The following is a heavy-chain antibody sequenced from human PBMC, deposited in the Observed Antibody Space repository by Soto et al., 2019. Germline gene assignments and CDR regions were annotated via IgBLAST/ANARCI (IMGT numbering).Heavy chain of an antibody. CDR3: ASRHNGTHYEQFDY. J-gene: IGHJ4*02. Sequence: SETLSLTCTVSGGSISSSSYYWGWIRQPPGKGLEWIGSIYYSGSTYYNPSLKSRVTISVDTSKNQFSLKLSSVTAADTAVYYCASRHNGTHYEQFDYRAQRTLVPVSS. D-gene: IGHD2-8*01. CDR1: GGSISSSSYY. CDR2: IYYSGST. V-gene: IGHV4-39*01.